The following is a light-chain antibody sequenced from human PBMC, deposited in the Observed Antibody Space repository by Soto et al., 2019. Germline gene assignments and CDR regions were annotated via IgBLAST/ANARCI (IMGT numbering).Light chain of an antibody. Sequence: DIQMTQSPSSLSASVGDRVTITCRASQSISSYLNWYQQKPGKAPKLLIYAASSLQSGVPSRFSGSGSGTGFTLTISSLEPEDFAVYYCQQRSNWPLITFGQGTRLEIK. V-gene: IGKV1-39*01. CDR1: QSISSY. CDR2: AAS. J-gene: IGKJ5*01. CDR3: QQRSNWPLIT.